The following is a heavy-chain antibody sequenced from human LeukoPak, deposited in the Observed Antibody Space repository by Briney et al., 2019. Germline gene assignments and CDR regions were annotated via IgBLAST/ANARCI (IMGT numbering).Heavy chain of an antibody. CDR1: GYTLTELS. D-gene: IGHD2-2*01. Sequence: ASVKVSCKVSGYTLTELSMHWVRQAPGKGLEWMGGFDPEDGETIYAQKFQGRVTMTEDTSTDTAYMELSSLRSEDTAVYYCARDCRRVSSTACWTLDPWGQGTLVTVSS. CDR3: ARDCRRVSSTACWTLDP. V-gene: IGHV1-24*01. CDR2: FDPEDGET. J-gene: IGHJ5*02.